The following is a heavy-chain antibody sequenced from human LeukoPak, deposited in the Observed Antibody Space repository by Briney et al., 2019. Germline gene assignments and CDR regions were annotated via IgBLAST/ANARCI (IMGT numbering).Heavy chain of an antibody. CDR1: RFTFSSYQ. Sequence: HPGGSLRLSCAASRFTFSSYQMNWVRQAQGKGLEWVSYITATGSTIYYADSVKGRFTISRDNARSSLFLSMSSLRAEDTAVYYCARSIIVGATGAFDVWGQGTMVTVS. J-gene: IGHJ3*01. D-gene: IGHD1-26*01. CDR3: ARSIIVGATGAFDV. V-gene: IGHV3-48*03. CDR2: ITATGSTI.